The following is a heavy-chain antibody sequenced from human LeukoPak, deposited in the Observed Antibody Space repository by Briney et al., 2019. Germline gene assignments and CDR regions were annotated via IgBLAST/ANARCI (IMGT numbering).Heavy chain of an antibody. CDR3: ATLSVVVLPAELN. V-gene: IGHV3-53*01. CDR1: GFTVSSNS. Sequence: GGSLRLSCTVSGFTVSSNSMSWVRQAPGKGLEWVSFIYSAGNTHYSDSVKGRFTISIDNSKNTLYLQMNSLRVEDTAVYYCATLSVVVLPAELNWGQGTLVTVSS. CDR2: IYSAGNT. J-gene: IGHJ4*02. D-gene: IGHD2-15*01.